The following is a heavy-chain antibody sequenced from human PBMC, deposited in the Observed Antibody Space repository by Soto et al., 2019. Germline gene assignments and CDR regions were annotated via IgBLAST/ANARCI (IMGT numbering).Heavy chain of an antibody. D-gene: IGHD3-10*01. Sequence: GGSLRLSCAASGFTFDDYGMSWVRQAPGKGLEWVSGINWNGGSTGYADSVKGRFTISRDNAKNSLYLQMNSLRAEDTALYYCARAKLSYGSGSYYSPTYFDYWGQGTLVTVSS. CDR3: ARAKLSYGSGSYYSPTYFDY. CDR2: INWNGGST. CDR1: GFTFDDYG. V-gene: IGHV3-20*04. J-gene: IGHJ4*02.